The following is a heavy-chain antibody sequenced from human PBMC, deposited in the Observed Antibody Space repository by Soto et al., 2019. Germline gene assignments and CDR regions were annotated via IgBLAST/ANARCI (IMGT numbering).Heavy chain of an antibody. V-gene: IGHV4-34*01. CDR1: GGSFSGYY. D-gene: IGHD2-21*01. Sequence: SETLSLTCAVYGGSFSGYYWSWIRQPPGKGLEWIGEINHSGSTNYNPSLKSRVTISVDTSKNQFSLKLSSVTAADTAVYYCARVRHAILREAPDYWGQGTLVTVS. CDR2: INHSGST. J-gene: IGHJ4*02. CDR3: ARVRHAILREAPDY.